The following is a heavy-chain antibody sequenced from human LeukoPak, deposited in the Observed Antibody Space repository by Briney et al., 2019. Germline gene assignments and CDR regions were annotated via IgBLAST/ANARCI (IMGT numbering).Heavy chain of an antibody. CDR2: IRYDGSNK. D-gene: IGHD2-2*02. V-gene: IGHV3-30*02. CDR3: AKDLYRGYCSSTSCYNHYYYMDV. J-gene: IGHJ6*03. Sequence: PGGSLRLSCAASGFTFSSYGMHWVRQAPGKGLEWVAFIRYDGSNKYYADSVKGRFTISRDNSKNTLYLQMNSLRAEDTAVYYCAKDLYRGYCSSTSCYNHYYYMDVWGKGTTVTVSS. CDR1: GFTFSSYG.